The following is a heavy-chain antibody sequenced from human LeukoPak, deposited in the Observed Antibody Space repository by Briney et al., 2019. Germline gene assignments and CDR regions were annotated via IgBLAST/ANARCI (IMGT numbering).Heavy chain of an antibody. D-gene: IGHD3-22*01. J-gene: IGHJ6*03. CDR1: EFIVSINY. Sequence: GGSLRLSCAASEFIVSINYMTWVRQAPGKGLEWVSLIYSRGDTKYADSVKGRFTISRDNAKNSLYLQMNSLRAEDTAVYYCARTRTLYYYDSSGYYLEYYYYYYMDVWGKGTTVTVSS. CDR2: IYSRGDT. CDR3: ARTRTLYYYDSSGYYLEYYYYYYMDV. V-gene: IGHV3-66*01.